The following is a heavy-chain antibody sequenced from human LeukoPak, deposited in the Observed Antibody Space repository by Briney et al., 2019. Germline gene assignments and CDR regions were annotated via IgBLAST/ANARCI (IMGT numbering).Heavy chain of an antibody. D-gene: IGHD5-18*01. J-gene: IGHJ4*02. CDR2: IYYSGST. Sequence: SETLSLTCTVSGGSISSSSSYWGWIRQPPGTGLEWLGSIYYSGSTYYNPSLKSRVTISVDTSKNQFSLKLSSVTAADTAVYSCARLSYGYSGDYWGQGTLVTVSS. V-gene: IGHV4-39*01. CDR3: ARLSYGYSGDY. CDR1: GGSISSSSSY.